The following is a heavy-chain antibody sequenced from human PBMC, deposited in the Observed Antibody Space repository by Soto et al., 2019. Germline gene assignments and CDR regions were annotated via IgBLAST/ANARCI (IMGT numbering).Heavy chain of an antibody. D-gene: IGHD5-12*01. CDR3: ARWNRLATPPNYGMDV. V-gene: IGHV3-7*05. Sequence: GGSLRLSCAASGFTFSSYWMSWVRQAPGKGLEWVANIKQDGSEKYYVDSVKGRFTISRDNAKNSLYLQMNSLRAEDTAVYYCARWNRLATPPNYGMDVWGQGTTVTVSS. J-gene: IGHJ6*02. CDR1: GFTFSSYW. CDR2: IKQDGSEK.